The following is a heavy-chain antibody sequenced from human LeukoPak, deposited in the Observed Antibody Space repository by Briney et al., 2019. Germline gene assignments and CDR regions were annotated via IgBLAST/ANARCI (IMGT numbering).Heavy chain of an antibody. CDR3: ARGQAGATTLLDY. CDR1: GGSISSYY. CDR2: VDYSGST. Sequence: SETLSLTCTVSGGSISSYYWSWIRQPPGKGLEWLTYVDYSGSTAYNPSLNGRVAISPDTSKNQFSLKLRSVTAADTAVYYCARGQAGATTLLDYWGQGTLVTVSS. J-gene: IGHJ4*02. D-gene: IGHD1-26*01. V-gene: IGHV4-59*08.